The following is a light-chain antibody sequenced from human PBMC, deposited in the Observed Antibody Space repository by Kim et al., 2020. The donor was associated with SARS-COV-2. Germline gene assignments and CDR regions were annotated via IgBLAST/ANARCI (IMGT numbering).Light chain of an antibody. V-gene: IGLV1-51*01. J-gene: IGLJ2*01. CDR1: NPNLRTHF. Sequence: GQKASISCTGSNPNLRTHFVSWNQQLPGTVPKLLIYNHDKRPSGIPDRFSGSKSGTSATLGIPGLQTGDQADYYCGTWDDILLGVVFGGGTQLTVL. CDR3: GTWDDILLGVV. CDR2: NHD.